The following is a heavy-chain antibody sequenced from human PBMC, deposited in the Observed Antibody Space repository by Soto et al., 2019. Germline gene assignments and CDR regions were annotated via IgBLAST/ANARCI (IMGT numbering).Heavy chain of an antibody. V-gene: IGHV4-59*01. Sequence: QVQLQESGPGLVKPSETLSLTCTVSRGSISSYYWSWIRQPPGKGPEWIGYVYHSEITNYNPSLDSRATITLDTSKNLCPQSLNSVTAADTALYYGPTGPRGGWAGVFDYWSQGTLVTVSS. CDR3: PTGPRGGWAGVFDY. CDR2: VYHSEIT. CDR1: RGSISSYY. D-gene: IGHD3-10*01. J-gene: IGHJ4*02.